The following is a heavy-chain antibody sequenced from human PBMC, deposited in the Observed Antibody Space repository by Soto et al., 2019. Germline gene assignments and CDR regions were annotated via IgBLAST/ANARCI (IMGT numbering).Heavy chain of an antibody. CDR1: GFTFSNYV. CDR2: ISYSADKT. CDR3: ARRARTATTNWGAFDI. D-gene: IGHD1-7*01. V-gene: IGHV3-23*01. Sequence: GSLRLSCAASGFTFSNYVMNWVRQAPGKGLEWVSTISYSADKTFYADSVKGRFTISRDNSRDTLFLQMNSLRADDAAVYYCARRARTATTNWGAFDIWGQGTMVTVSS. J-gene: IGHJ3*02.